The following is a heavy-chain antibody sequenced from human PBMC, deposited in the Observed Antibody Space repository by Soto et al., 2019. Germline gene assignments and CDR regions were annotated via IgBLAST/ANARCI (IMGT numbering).Heavy chain of an antibody. Sequence: QLQLVESGGNVVQPGRSLRLSCAASGFTFTTYAMHWVRQAPGTGLEWLAIISHDGNFESYADSVKGRFTISRANSKKTIYLQINSLRGDDSGVYFCARRGAMSEALYFGMDVWGQGTTVSVSS. CDR2: ISHDGNFE. V-gene: IGHV3-33*01. J-gene: IGHJ6*02. D-gene: IGHD1-26*01. CDR3: ARRGAMSEALYFGMDV. CDR1: GFTFTTYA.